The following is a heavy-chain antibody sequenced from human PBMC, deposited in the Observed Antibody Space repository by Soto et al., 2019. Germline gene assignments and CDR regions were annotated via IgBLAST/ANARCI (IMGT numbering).Heavy chain of an antibody. CDR3: VREGPSSGTGAFDI. V-gene: IGHV3-33*01. J-gene: IGHJ3*02. CDR2: VWSDGNHK. Sequence: QVQLVESGGGVVQPGRTLRLSCAASGFTFNIHGMHWVRQAPGKGLEWVAVVWSDGNHKFYADSVRGRFTISRDNSKNTLDLQVDSLRVEDTVVYYGVREGPSSGTGAFDIWGQGTKVTVSS. D-gene: IGHD6-25*01. CDR1: GFTFNIHG.